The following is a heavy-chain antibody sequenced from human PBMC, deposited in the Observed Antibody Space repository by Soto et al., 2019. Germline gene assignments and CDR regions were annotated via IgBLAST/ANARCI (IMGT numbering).Heavy chain of an antibody. J-gene: IGHJ5*02. D-gene: IGHD6-6*01. V-gene: IGHV4-59*01. CDR2: MYYSGSTYYSGST. Sequence: QVQLQESGPGLVKPSETLSLTCTVSGGSISSYYWSWIRQPPGKGLEWIGYMYYSGSTYYSGSTNYTPSLKSRVTISVDTSKNQYSLKLSSVTAADTAVYYCARHGSSSFDPWGQGTLVTVSS. CDR1: GGSISSYY. CDR3: ARHGSSSFDP.